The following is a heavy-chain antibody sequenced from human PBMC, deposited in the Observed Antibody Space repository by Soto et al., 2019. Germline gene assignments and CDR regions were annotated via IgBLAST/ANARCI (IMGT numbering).Heavy chain of an antibody. CDR2: ISGSGGST. V-gene: IGHV3-23*01. CDR3: AKDPSVSPGPFDY. CDR1: GFTFSSYA. D-gene: IGHD1-26*01. Sequence: PGGSLRLSCAASGFTFSSYAMSWVRQAPGKGLEWVSAISGSGGSTYYAGSVKGRFTISRDNSKNTLYLQMNSLRAEDTAVYYCAKDPSVSPGPFDYWGQGTLVTISS. J-gene: IGHJ4*02.